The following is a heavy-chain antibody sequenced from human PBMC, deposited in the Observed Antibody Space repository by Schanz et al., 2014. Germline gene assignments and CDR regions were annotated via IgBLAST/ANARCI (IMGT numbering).Heavy chain of an antibody. D-gene: IGHD3-10*01. J-gene: IGHJ3*02. CDR2: ITYNGGTI. Sequence: EVQLLESGGGLVQPGGSLRLSCAASEFTFSTDALSWVRQAPGKGLEWISYITYNGGTIYYADSVKGRFTISRDNSKNTLYLQMNSLRAEDTAVYYCAKGRFGELSAFDIWGQWTMVAVSS. CDR1: EFTFSTDA. V-gene: IGHV3-23*01. CDR3: AKGRFGELSAFDI.